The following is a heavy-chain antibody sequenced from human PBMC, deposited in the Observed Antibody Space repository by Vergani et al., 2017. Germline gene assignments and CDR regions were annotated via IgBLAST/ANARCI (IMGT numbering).Heavy chain of an antibody. CDR1: GGSISSGDYY. CDR3: ARGIAAAGRRGSFDY. D-gene: IGHD6-13*01. J-gene: IGHJ4*02. CDR2: IYYSGST. Sequence: QVQLQESGPGVVKPSQTLSLTCTVSGGSISSGDYYWSWIRQPPGKGLEWIGYIYYSGSTYYNPSLKSRVTISVDTSKNQFSLKLSSVTAADTAVYYCARGIAAAGRRGSFDYWGQGTLVTVSS. V-gene: IGHV4-30-4*08.